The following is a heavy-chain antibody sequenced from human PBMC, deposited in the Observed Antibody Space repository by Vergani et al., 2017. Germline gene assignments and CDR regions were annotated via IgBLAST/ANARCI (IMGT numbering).Heavy chain of an antibody. V-gene: IGHV1-69*13. Sequence: QVQLVQSGAEVKKPGSSVKVSCKASGDTFSSYAISWVRQAPGQGLEWMGRIIPIFGTANYEQKFQGRVTITADESTSTAYMELSSLRSEDTAVYYCARDPRGYGGDPEDYYYGMDVWGQGTTVTVSS. J-gene: IGHJ6*02. CDR2: IIPIFGTA. CDR1: GDTFSSYA. CDR3: ARDPRGYGGDPEDYYYGMDV. D-gene: IGHD2-21*02.